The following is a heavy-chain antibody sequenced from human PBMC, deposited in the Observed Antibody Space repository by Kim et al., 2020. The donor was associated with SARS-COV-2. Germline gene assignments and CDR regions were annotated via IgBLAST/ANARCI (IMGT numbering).Heavy chain of an antibody. CDR3: ATQMIAVAGTMRFDP. D-gene: IGHD6-19*01. Sequence: GGSLRLSCAASGFTFSSYAMHWVRQAPGKGLEWVAVISYDGSNKYYADSVKGRFTISRDNSKNTLYLQMNSLRAEDTAVYYCATQMIAVAGTMRFDPWG. J-gene: IGHJ5*02. V-gene: IGHV3-30-3*01. CDR1: GFTFSSYA. CDR2: ISYDGSNK.